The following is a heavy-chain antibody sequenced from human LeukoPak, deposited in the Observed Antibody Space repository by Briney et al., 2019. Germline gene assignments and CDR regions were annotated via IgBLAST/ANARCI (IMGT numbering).Heavy chain of an antibody. Sequence: ASVTVSCTASGYTFTSYGISWVRQAPGQGLEWMGWISAYNGNTNYAQKLQGRVTMTTDTSTSTAYMELRSLRSDDTAVYYCARVEGRYCSSTSCGYYYYYGMDVWGQGTTVTVSS. CDR2: ISAYNGNT. V-gene: IGHV1-18*01. J-gene: IGHJ6*02. CDR3: ARVEGRYCSSTSCGYYYYYGMDV. CDR1: GYTFTSYG. D-gene: IGHD2-2*01.